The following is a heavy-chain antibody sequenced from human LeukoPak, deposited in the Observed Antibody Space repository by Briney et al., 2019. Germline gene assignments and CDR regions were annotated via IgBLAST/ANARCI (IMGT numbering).Heavy chain of an antibody. D-gene: IGHD2-15*01. CDR2: ISAYNGNT. CDR3: ARGGRGYCSGGSCYYYYMDV. J-gene: IGHJ6*03. CDR1: GYIFTDYY. Sequence: GASVKVSCKASGYIFTDYYMHWVRQAPGQGPEWMGWISAYNGNTNYAQKLQGRVTMTTDTSTSTAYMEPRSLRSDDTAVYYCARGGRGYCSGGSCYYYYMDVWGKGTTVTISS. V-gene: IGHV1-18*04.